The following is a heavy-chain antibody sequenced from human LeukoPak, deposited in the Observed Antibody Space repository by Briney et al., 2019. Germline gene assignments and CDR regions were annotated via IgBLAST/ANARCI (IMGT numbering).Heavy chain of an antibody. V-gene: IGHV4-39*07. CDR3: ARARVWGSYRPYYYYYMDV. Sequence: PSETLSLTCTVSGGSISSSSYYWGWIRQPPGKGLEWIGEINHSGSTNYNPSLKSRVTISVDTSKNQFSLKLSSVTAADTAVYYCARARVWGSYRPYYYYYMDVWGKGTTVTVSS. D-gene: IGHD3-16*01. J-gene: IGHJ6*03. CDR1: GGSISSSSYY. CDR2: INHSGST.